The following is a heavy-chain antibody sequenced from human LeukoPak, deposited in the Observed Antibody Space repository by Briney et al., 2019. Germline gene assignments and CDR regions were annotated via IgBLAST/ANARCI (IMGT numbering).Heavy chain of an antibody. Sequence: GGSLRLSCAPSGFTFSSYSMNWVRQAPGKGLEWVSFIDTTSGTMYYADSVKGRFSISRDNAKNSLFLQMNSLRVEDTAVYYCVRDRIGGSLDYWGQGTLVTVSS. J-gene: IGHJ4*02. CDR2: IDTTSGTM. D-gene: IGHD1-26*01. V-gene: IGHV3-48*01. CDR1: GFTFSSYS. CDR3: VRDRIGGSLDY.